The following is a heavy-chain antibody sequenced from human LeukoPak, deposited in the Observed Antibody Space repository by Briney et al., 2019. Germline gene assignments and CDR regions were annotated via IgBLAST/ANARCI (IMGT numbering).Heavy chain of an antibody. Sequence: SQTLSLTRAISGDSVSSNSAAWNWIRQSPSRGLEWLGRTYYRSKWYNDYAVSVKSRITINPDTSKNQFSLQLNSVTPEDTAVYYCARVGSGNWNSNPGHFDYWGQGTLVTVSS. CDR1: GDSVSSNSAA. D-gene: IGHD1-7*01. CDR3: ARVGSGNWNSNPGHFDY. CDR2: TYYRSKWYN. J-gene: IGHJ4*02. V-gene: IGHV6-1*01.